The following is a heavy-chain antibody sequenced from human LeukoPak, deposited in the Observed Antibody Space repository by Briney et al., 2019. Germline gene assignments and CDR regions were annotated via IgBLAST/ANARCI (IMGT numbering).Heavy chain of an antibody. Sequence: GGPLRLSCAASGFTFSSYSMNWVRQAPGKGLEWVSSISSSSSYIYYADSVKGRFTISRDNSKNTLYLQMNSLRAEDTAVYYCARRGTWIQLVDYWGQGTLVTVSS. CDR2: ISSSSSYI. D-gene: IGHD5-18*01. V-gene: IGHV3-21*04. CDR3: ARRGTWIQLVDY. CDR1: GFTFSSYS. J-gene: IGHJ4*02.